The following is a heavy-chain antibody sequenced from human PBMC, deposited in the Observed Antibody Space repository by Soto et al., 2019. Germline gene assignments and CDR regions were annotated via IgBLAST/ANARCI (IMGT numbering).Heavy chain of an antibody. CDR3: ARTAAAGKYYYGMDV. D-gene: IGHD6-13*01. CDR1: GFNFPTFW. CDR2: IYPDDSDT. J-gene: IGHJ6*02. Sequence: GESLKISCKHSGFNFPTFWIAWVRQMPGKGLEWMGTIYPDDSDTRYSPSFQGQVTISADKSISTAYLQWSGLKASDTAMYYCARTAAAGKYYYGMDVWGQGTTVTVSS. V-gene: IGHV5-51*01.